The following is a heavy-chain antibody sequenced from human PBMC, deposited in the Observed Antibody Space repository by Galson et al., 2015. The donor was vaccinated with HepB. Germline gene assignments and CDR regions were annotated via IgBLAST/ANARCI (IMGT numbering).Heavy chain of an antibody. Sequence: SLRLSCAASGFTFSDYYMSWIRQAPGKGLEWVSYISSSGSTIYYADSVKGRFTISRDNAKNSLYLQMNSLRAEDTAVYYCAKDPGTGLYWYFDLWGRGTLVTVSS. D-gene: IGHD3-10*01. V-gene: IGHV3-11*01. CDR1: GFTFSDYY. CDR3: AKDPGTGLYWYFDL. CDR2: ISSSGSTI. J-gene: IGHJ2*01.